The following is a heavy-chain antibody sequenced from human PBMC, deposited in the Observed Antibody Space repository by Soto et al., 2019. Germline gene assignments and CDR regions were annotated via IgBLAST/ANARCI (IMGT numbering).Heavy chain of an antibody. CDR3: AIHAADDFWTSGFDY. D-gene: IGHD3-3*01. Sequence: GESLKISCKGSGYSFTSYWIGWVRQMPGKGLEWMGIIYPGDSDTRYSPSFQGQVTISADKSISTAYLQWSSLKASDTAMYYCAIHAADDFWTSGFDYWGQGTLVTVSS. CDR2: IYPGDSDT. V-gene: IGHV5-51*01. CDR1: GYSFTSYW. J-gene: IGHJ4*02.